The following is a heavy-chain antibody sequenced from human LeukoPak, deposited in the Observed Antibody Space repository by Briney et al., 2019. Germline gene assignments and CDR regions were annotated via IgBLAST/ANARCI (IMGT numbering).Heavy chain of an antibody. CDR3: AKDGGVGATSAYFDY. Sequence: GGSLRLSRAASGFTFSSSGMSWVRQAPGRGLEWVSSITVSDAGTYYADSVRGRFTISRDNSKNTLYLQMNSLRAEDTAVYYCAKDGGVGATSAYFDYWGQGTLVTVSS. V-gene: IGHV3-23*01. CDR1: GFTFSSSG. J-gene: IGHJ4*02. CDR2: ITVSDAGT. D-gene: IGHD1-26*01.